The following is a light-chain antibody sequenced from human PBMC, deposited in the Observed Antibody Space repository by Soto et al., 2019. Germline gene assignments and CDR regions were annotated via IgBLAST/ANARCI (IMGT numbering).Light chain of an antibody. Sequence: QPVLTQSPSVSASLGASVKLTCTLSSGHSTYAIAWHQQQSEKGPRFLMKINSDGSHSKGDGFFDRFSGSSSGAERHLTRSSRQYEDEADYYCQSLGTGMQVFGAGTKLTVL. CDR2: INSDGSH. CDR1: SGHSTYA. CDR3: QSLGTGMQV. V-gene: IGLV4-69*01. J-gene: IGLJ3*02.